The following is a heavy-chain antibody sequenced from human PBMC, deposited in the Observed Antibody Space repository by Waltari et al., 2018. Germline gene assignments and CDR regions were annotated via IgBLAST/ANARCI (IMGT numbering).Heavy chain of an antibody. V-gene: IGHV1-2*02. CDR1: GYSFTYHF. D-gene: IGHD4-17*01. Sequence: QVQLVQFGAGVKRPGASMKVSCKAYGYSFTYHFRHWVRQAPGQGLEWMGWINPNSGETSYAQKFQGRVTMTRDTSVSTAYVELSELTSDDTAFYFCARGYYGDYAHDSWGQGALVTVSS. CDR3: ARGYYGDYAHDS. CDR2: INPNSGET. J-gene: IGHJ5*01.